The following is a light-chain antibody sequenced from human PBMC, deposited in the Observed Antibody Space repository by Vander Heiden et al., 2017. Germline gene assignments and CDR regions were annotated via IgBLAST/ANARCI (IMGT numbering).Light chain of an antibody. J-gene: IGKJ5*01. CDR1: QGISSY. CDR2: AAS. Sequence: DIQLTQSPSFLSASAGDRVTITCRASQGISSYLAWYQQKPGKAPKLLIYAASTLQSGVPSRFSGSGSGTEFTLTISSLQPEDFATYYCQQLNSYPRTTFGQGTRLEIK. CDR3: QQLNSYPRTT. V-gene: IGKV1-9*01.